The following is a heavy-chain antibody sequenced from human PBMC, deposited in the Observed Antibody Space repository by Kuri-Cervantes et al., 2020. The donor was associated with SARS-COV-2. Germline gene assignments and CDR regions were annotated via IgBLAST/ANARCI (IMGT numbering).Heavy chain of an antibody. CDR3: ARDPPLYGSGSHNWFDP. Sequence: GESLKISCAASGLTFSSYWMHWVRQAPGKGLVWVSRINGYGSSTSYADSVKGRFTISRDNAENTLYLQMDSLRAEDTAVYYCARDPPLYGSGSHNWFDPWGQGTLVTVSS. J-gene: IGHJ5*02. CDR2: INGYGSST. CDR1: GLTFSSYW. D-gene: IGHD3-10*01. V-gene: IGHV3-74*01.